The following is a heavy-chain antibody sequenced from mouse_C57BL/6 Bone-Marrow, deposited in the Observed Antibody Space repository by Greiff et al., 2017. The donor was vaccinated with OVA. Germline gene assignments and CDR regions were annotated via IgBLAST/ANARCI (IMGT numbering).Heavy chain of an antibody. V-gene: IGHV6-3*01. CDR3: TGGAFAY. CDR2: IRLKSDNYAT. Sequence: EVQLVESGGGLVQPGGSMKLSCVASGFTFSNYWMNWVRQSPEQGLEWVAQIRLKSDNYATHYAESVKGRFTISRDDSKSSVYLQMNNLRAEDTGIYYCTGGAFAYWGQGTLSLSLQ. CDR1: GFTFSNYW. J-gene: IGHJ3*01.